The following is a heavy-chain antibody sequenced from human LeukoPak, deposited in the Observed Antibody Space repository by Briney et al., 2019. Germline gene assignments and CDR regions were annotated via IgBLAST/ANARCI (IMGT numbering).Heavy chain of an antibody. CDR1: GGTFSSYA. CDR2: IIPIFGTA. D-gene: IGHD7-27*01. J-gene: IGHJ6*03. Sequence: SVKVSCKASGGTFSSYAISWVRQAPGQGLEWMGGIIPIFGTANYAQKFQGRVTITTDESTSTAYMELSSLRSEDTAVYYCASLNWGSDYYYYYMDVWGKGTTVTVSS. V-gene: IGHV1-69*05. CDR3: ASLNWGSDYYYYYMDV.